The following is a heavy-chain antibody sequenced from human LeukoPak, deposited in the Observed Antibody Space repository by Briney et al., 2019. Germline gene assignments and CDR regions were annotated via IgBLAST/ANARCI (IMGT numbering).Heavy chain of an antibody. CDR3: AEGRDRYHFDY. D-gene: IGHD1-1*01. V-gene: IGHV4-4*07. J-gene: IGHJ4*02. Sequence: SETLSLTCTVSGGSISSYYWSWIRQPAGKGLEWIGRIYTSGSTNYNPSLKSRVTISVDKSKNQFSLKLSSVTAADTAVYYCAEGRDRYHFDYWGQGTLVTVSS. CDR2: IYTSGST. CDR1: GGSISSYY.